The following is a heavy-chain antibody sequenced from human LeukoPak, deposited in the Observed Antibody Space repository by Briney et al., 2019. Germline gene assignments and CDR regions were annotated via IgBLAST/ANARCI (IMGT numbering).Heavy chain of an antibody. CDR3: ARDYSAGLLLTGQDY. D-gene: IGHD3-22*01. CDR2: IWYDGSNK. Sequence: GGSLRLSCAASGFTFSSYGMHWVRQAPGKGLEWVAVIWYDGSNKYYADSVKGRFTISRDNSKNALYLQMNSLRAEDTAVYYCARDYSAGLLLTGQDYWGQGTLVTVSS. J-gene: IGHJ4*02. V-gene: IGHV3-33*01. CDR1: GFTFSSYG.